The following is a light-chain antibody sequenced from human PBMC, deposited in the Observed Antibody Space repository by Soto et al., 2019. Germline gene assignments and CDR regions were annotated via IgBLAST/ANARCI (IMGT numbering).Light chain of an antibody. CDR2: MAF. CDR1: QSLLHSNGYNY. CDR3: MKALHNPPMYS. J-gene: IGKJ2*03. V-gene: IGKV2-28*01. Sequence: EIVMTQSLLSLSVTPGEPASTSCRCSQSLLHSNGYNYVEWYLQNPGQSPQVLSYMAFTRAYGVLDIFSGSGSGADFTLKISRVEDEDVGIYYGMKALHNPPMYSFGQATKLVIK.